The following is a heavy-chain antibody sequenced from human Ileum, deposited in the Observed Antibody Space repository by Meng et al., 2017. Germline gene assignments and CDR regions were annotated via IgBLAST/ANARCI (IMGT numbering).Heavy chain of an antibody. J-gene: IGHJ4*02. D-gene: IGHD2/OR15-2a*01. Sequence: HLQLQESGAGLGTAAQTRSLTCTVSGGSISSSAYSWTWIRQPPGKGLEWIGYIYQVGSTNYNPSLKSRVTIFVDTSKNQFSLKLTSVTAVDTAVYYCASSTSGPELNYWGQGTLVTVSS. CDR2: IYQVGST. CDR3: ASSTSGPELNY. CDR1: GGSISSSAYS. V-gene: IGHV4-30-2*01.